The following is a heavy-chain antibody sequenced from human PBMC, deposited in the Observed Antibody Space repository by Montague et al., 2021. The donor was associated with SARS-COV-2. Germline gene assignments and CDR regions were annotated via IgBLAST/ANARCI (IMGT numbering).Heavy chain of an antibody. CDR3: ARESSRSAADL. D-gene: IGHD2-2*01. V-gene: IGHV4-34*09. Sequence: NYNPSLRPRVAISIDTSKNQFSLNLSSVTAADTAIYYCARESSRSAADLWGKGNLVTVSS. J-gene: IGHJ5*02.